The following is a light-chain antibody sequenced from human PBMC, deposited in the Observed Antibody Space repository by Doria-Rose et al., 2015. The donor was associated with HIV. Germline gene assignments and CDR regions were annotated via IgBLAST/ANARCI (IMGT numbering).Light chain of an antibody. CDR3: MQALQTPYT. Sequence: DIVMTQSPLSLPVTPGQPASISCRSSQSLLHTIGYNYLGWYLQKPGQSPQLLIYLGSNRASGVPDRFSGSGSGTDFTLKISRVEAEDVGVYYCMQALQTPYTFGQGTKLEIK. V-gene: IGKV2-28*01. CDR1: QSLLHTIGYNY. CDR2: LGS. J-gene: IGKJ2*01.